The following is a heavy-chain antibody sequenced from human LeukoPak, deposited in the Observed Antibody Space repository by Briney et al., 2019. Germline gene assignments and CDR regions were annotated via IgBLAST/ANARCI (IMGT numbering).Heavy chain of an antibody. CDR1: GFTFSSYW. CDR3: TRRYHHDRSGNYKGDF. CDR2: IKQDGSEK. Sequence: GGSLRLSCAASGFTFSSYWMSWVRQAPGKGLEWVANIKQDGSEKYYVDSVKGRFTISRDNAKNSLYLQMNSLRAEDTAVYYCTRRYHHDRSGNYKGDFWGQGTLVTVSS. D-gene: IGHD3-22*01. V-gene: IGHV3-7*01. J-gene: IGHJ4*02.